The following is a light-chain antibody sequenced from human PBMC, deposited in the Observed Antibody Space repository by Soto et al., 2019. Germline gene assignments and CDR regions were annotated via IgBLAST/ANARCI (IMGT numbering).Light chain of an antibody. CDR2: EVN. Sequence: QSALTQPPSASGSPGQSVTISCAGTSSDVGGYDYVSWYQQHPGKAPKLIIYEVNKRPSGVPDRFSGSKSANTASLTVSGLQAEDEADYYCRSYTSSSLVFGGGTKLTVL. J-gene: IGLJ2*01. V-gene: IGLV2-8*01. CDR3: RSYTSSSLV. CDR1: SSDVGGYDY.